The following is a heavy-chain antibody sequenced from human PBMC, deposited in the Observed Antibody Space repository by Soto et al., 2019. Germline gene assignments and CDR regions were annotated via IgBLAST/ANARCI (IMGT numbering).Heavy chain of an antibody. D-gene: IGHD6-13*01. Sequence: EVQLLESGGGLVQPGGSLRLSCAASGFTFNTYAMNWVRQAPGKGLEWVSAISGSGGSTYYADSVKGRFTISRDNSKNTLYLQMNSLRAEDTAVYYYAKGATSSWYGGQFDCWGQGTQVTVSS. J-gene: IGHJ4*02. CDR3: AKGATSSWYGGQFDC. CDR2: ISGSGGST. V-gene: IGHV3-23*01. CDR1: GFTFNTYA.